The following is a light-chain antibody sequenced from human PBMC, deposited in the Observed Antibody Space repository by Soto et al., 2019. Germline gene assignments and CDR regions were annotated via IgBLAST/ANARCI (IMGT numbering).Light chain of an antibody. CDR2: GES. CDR3: QKYENSPIT. V-gene: IGKV3-20*01. CDR1: QSLSSNF. Sequence: EIVLTQSPCIFSLSPGERASLSCGASQSLSSNFLAWYQQKTGQAPRILIYGESSRATGIPDRLSGTGSETDLNLTINRLEPEDFAVYYCQKYENSPITFGQGTRLGIK. J-gene: IGKJ5*01.